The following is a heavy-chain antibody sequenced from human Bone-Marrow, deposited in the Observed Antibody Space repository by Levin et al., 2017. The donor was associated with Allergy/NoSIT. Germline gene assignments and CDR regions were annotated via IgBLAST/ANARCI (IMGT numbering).Heavy chain of an antibody. V-gene: IGHV4-34*01. J-gene: IGHJ3*02. CDR2: INLSGTT. CDR1: GGSRSSYY. Sequence: SETLSLTCSVYGGSRSSYYWTWIRQSPGKGLEWIGDINLSGTTNHNPSLKSRVTISVDSSRTQMSLKLRSVTAADTAVYYCARPFEMSAHSSFHIWGQGTMVTVSS. CDR3: ARPFEMSAHSSFHI. D-gene: IGHD1-26*01.